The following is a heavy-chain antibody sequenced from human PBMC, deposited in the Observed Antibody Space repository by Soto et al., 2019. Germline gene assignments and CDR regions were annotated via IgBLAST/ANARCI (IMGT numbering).Heavy chain of an antibody. Sequence: GESLKISCKGSGYNFINYWIVWVRQRPGKGLEWMGIIYPGDSDTRYSPSFQGQVTISADKSISTAYLQWSSLKASDTAMYYCARREEDYTNWFDPWGQGTLVTVSS. J-gene: IGHJ5*02. CDR2: IYPGDSDT. CDR3: ARREEDYTNWFDP. CDR1: GYNFINYW. D-gene: IGHD4-4*01. V-gene: IGHV5-51*01.